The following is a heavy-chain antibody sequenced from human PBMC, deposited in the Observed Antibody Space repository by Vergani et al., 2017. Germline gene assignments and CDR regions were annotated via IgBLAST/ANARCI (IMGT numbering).Heavy chain of an antibody. CDR3: ARVLYDSSGYHYYFDY. J-gene: IGHJ4*02. CDR2: IYYSGST. CDR1: GGSISSGGYY. Sequence: QVQLQESGPGLVKPSQTLSLTCTVSGGSISSGGYYWSWIRHHPGKGLEWIGYIYYSGSTYYNPSRKSRVTISVDTSKNQCSLKLSSVTAADTDLYYCARVLYDSSGYHYYFDYWGQGTLVTVSS. V-gene: IGHV4-31*03. D-gene: IGHD3-22*01.